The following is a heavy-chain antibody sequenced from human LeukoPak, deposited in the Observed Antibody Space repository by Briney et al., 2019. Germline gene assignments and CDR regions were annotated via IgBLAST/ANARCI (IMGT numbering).Heavy chain of an antibody. Sequence: ASVKVSCKASGYIFTNYAINWVRQAPGQGLEWMGWINTNTGKPTYAQGFTGRFVFSLDTSVSTASLQISSLKSEDTAVYFCARGPYDFWSGFYSNIDYWGQGTLVTVSS. V-gene: IGHV7-4-1*02. D-gene: IGHD3-3*01. CDR1: GYIFTNYA. CDR3: ARGPYDFWSGFYSNIDY. J-gene: IGHJ4*02. CDR2: INTNTGKP.